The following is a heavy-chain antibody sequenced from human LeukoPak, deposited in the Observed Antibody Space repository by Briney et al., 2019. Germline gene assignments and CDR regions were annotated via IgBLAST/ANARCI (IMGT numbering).Heavy chain of an antibody. J-gene: IGHJ3*02. CDR2: NSRNGGST. V-gene: IGHV3-64D*06. CDR1: GFTFNSYP. D-gene: IGHD2-15*01. Sequence: PGPSLRLSYSASGFTFNSYPVHWVRQAPGKGLEYGSGNSRNGGSTYYADFVKGRLTISRDNSRNTLYLQMSSLRAEDTAVYYCVKESGFMVAPNSAFDIWGQGTMVTVSS. CDR3: VKESGFMVAPNSAFDI.